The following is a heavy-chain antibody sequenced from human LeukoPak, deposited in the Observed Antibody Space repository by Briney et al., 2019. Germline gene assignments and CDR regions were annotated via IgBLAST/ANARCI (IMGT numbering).Heavy chain of an antibody. V-gene: IGHV1-46*01. Sequence: ASVKVSCKASGYTFTSYYMHWVRQAPGQGLEWMGIINPSGGSTSYAQKFQGRVTMTRDTSISTAYMELSRLRSDDTAVYYCARGLAYYDILTGPFPRYYFDYWGQGTLVTVSS. J-gene: IGHJ4*02. CDR3: ARGLAYYDILTGPFPRYYFDY. CDR2: INPSGGST. CDR1: GYTFTSYY. D-gene: IGHD3-9*01.